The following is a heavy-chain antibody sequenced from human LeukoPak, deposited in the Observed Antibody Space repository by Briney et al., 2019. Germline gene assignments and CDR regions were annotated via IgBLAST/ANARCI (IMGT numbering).Heavy chain of an antibody. CDR2: ISSSSSTI. Sequence: EGSLGLSCAASGFTFSSYSMNWVRQAPGKGLEWVSYISSSSSTIYYADSVKGRFTISRDNAKNSLYLQMNSLRDEDTAVYYCARDDTTYYDYIWGSYRSPYFDYWGQGTLVTVSS. CDR1: GFTFSSYS. V-gene: IGHV3-48*02. CDR3: ARDDTTYYDYIWGSYRSPYFDY. J-gene: IGHJ4*02. D-gene: IGHD3-16*02.